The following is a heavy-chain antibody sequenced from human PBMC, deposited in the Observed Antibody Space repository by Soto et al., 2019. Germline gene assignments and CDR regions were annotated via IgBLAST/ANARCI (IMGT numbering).Heavy chain of an antibody. D-gene: IGHD3-10*01. J-gene: IGHJ6*02. Sequence: QVPLVQSGAEVKKPGSSVKVSCKASGGTFRNSAISWVRQAPGHGLEWLGGIIPVYGTTNYAHKLEGAVTITANESASTALTELRSLSAEDTAVYFGASCQAGAREVGSKPEYSYGLEVWGQGTTVTVSS. CDR2: IIPVYGTT. CDR1: GGTFRNSA. V-gene: IGHV1-69*01. CDR3: ASCQAGAREVGSKPEYSYGLEV.